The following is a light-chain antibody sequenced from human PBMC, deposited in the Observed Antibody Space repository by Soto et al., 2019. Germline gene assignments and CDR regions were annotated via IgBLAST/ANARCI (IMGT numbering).Light chain of an antibody. V-gene: IGKV1-39*01. Sequence: DIQMTQSPSCLSASVGDRVTITCRASQSISSYLNWYQQKPGKAPNLLIYAASSLHSGVPSRFSGRGSGTDFTLNISSLHLEAFATYYCQQSYSNPRTFGQGIKVDIK. J-gene: IGKJ1*01. CDR1: QSISSY. CDR2: AAS. CDR3: QQSYSNPRT.